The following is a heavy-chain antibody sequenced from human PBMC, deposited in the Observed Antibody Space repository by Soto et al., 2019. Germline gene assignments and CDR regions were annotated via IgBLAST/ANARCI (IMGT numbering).Heavy chain of an antibody. D-gene: IGHD6-19*01. CDR2: ITTYNGDT. J-gene: IGHJ2*01. V-gene: IGHV1-18*01. CDR3: AGLNSLPNDSRGDEPRYWYFDP. CDR1: GYIFSTYG. Sequence: QVQLVQSGAEVKKPGASVKVSCKAPGYIFSTYGITWVRQAPGQGLEWMGWITTYNGDTNFAQKFQGRVTMTADTSTKRVYLEVRCLTSDETAIYYCAGLNSLPNDSRGDEPRYWYFDPWGRGTLVSVSS.